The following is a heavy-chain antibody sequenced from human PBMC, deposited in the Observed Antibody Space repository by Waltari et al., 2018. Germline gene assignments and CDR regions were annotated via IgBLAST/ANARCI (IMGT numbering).Heavy chain of an antibody. Sequence: QVQLQESGPGLVKPSETLSLTCTVSGGSISSHYWSWIRQPPGKGLEWIGYIYYSGSPNYNPSRKSRVTISVDTSKNQFALKLSSVTAADTAVYYCARGWELSYFDYWGQGTLVTVSS. J-gene: IGHJ4*02. CDR2: IYYSGSP. CDR3: ARGWELSYFDY. D-gene: IGHD1-26*01. CDR1: GGSISSHY. V-gene: IGHV4-59*11.